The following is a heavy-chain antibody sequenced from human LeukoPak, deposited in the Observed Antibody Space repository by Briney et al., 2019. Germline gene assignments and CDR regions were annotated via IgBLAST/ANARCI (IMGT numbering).Heavy chain of an antibody. CDR2: IYYTGTP. Sequence: SETLSVTCTDPGASITDYYWSWIRQPPAKGLGWIGYIYYTGTPNYNPSLKSRVTLSLDTSQNQFSLKLTSVTAADTAVYYCAYGGDAYKTGYWGQGTLVTVSS. CDR3: AYGGDAYKTGY. D-gene: IGHD5-24*01. V-gene: IGHV4-59*01. J-gene: IGHJ4*02. CDR1: GASITDYY.